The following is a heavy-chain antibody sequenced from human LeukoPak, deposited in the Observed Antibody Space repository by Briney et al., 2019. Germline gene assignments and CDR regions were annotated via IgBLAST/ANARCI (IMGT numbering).Heavy chain of an antibody. Sequence: SETLSLTCTVSGGSISSSSYYWGWIRQPPGKGLEWIGSIYYSGSTYYNPSLKSRVTISVDTSKNQFSLKLSSVTAADTAVYYCARDPVDTAFDIWGQGTMVTVSS. CDR2: IYYSGST. CDR3: ARDPVDTAFDI. CDR1: GGSISSSSYY. V-gene: IGHV4-39*02. D-gene: IGHD3-9*01. J-gene: IGHJ3*02.